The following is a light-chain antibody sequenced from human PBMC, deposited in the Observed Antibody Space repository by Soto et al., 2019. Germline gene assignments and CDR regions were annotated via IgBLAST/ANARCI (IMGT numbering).Light chain of an antibody. Sequence: EVLMTQSPATLSLSPLDIATLSFMASQSVTRKLAWYQQTPGQAPRLLIYGASIRATGIPARFSGSGSGTEFILTISSLQSEDFAVYYCQQYNDWPSITFGQGTRLENK. V-gene: IGKV3-15*01. CDR1: QSVTRK. J-gene: IGKJ5*01. CDR3: QQYNDWPSIT. CDR2: GAS.